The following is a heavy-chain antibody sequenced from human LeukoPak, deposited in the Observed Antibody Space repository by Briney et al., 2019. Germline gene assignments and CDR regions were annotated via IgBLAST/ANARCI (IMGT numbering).Heavy chain of an antibody. V-gene: IGHV3-7*01. J-gene: IGHJ4*02. CDR1: EFSFSSYW. CDR2: IRQDGGEK. D-gene: IGHD6-13*01. CDR3: AKAAAAPGFDF. Sequence: GGSLRLSCAASEFSFSSYWMSWVRQAPGKGLEWVANIRQDGGEKYYLDSVKGRFTVSRDNAKNSLYLQMNSLRAEDTAVYYCAKAAAAPGFDFWGQGTLVTVSS.